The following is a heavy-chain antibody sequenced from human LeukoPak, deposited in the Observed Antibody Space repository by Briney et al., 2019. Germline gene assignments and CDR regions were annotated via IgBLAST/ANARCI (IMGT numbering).Heavy chain of an antibody. D-gene: IGHD4/OR15-4a*01. Sequence: GRSLRLSCAASRFSFRSYDMHWVRQAPGKGLEWLAVSSYDEGNAYYTDSVKGRFTISGDNSKNTLYLQMNSLRPEDTAVYYCAKGPRLWSPFDYWAREPWSPSPQ. V-gene: IGHV3-30*18. CDR3: AKGPRLWSPFDY. CDR1: RFSFRSYD. CDR2: SSYDEGNA. J-gene: IGHJ4*02.